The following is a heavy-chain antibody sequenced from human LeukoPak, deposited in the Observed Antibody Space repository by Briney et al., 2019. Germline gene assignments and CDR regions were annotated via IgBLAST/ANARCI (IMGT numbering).Heavy chain of an antibody. CDR2: ISWNSGSI. CDR1: GFTFDDYA. Sequence: PGGSLRLSCAASGFTFDDYAMHWVRHAPGKGLEWVSRISWNSGSIVYADSVKGRFTISRDNAKNSLYLQMNSLRAEDTAFYYCTLFLGCPYAYGMHVWGQGTTVGVSS. D-gene: IGHD2-21*01. J-gene: IGHJ6*02. CDR3: TLFLGCPYAYGMHV. V-gene: IGHV3-9*01.